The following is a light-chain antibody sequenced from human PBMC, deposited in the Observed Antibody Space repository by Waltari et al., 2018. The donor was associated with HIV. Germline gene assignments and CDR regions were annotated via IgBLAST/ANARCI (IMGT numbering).Light chain of an antibody. V-gene: IGLV2-23*02. Sequence: QSALTQPASVSGSPGQSITISCTGTSSDFGSYNLVSWYQQHPGKAPTLMIYEVSKRPSGVSDRFSGSKSGNTASLTISGLQAEDEADYHCCSYAGSGGPVVFGGGTKLTFL. CDR1: SSDFGSYNL. CDR2: EVS. CDR3: CSYAGSGGPVV. J-gene: IGLJ2*01.